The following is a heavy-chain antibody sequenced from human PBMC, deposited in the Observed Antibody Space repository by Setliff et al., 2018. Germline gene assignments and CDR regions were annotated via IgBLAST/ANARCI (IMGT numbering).Heavy chain of an antibody. CDR3: ARSFSRREKFLLDY. V-gene: IGHV4-4*07. CDR1: GGSISSYY. CDR2: IYTSGST. Sequence: SETLSLTCTVSGGSISSYYWSWIRQPAGKGLEWIGHIYTSGSTYYNPSLKSRVTISMDTSKNQFSLKVSSVTAADTAVYYCARSFSRREKFLLDYWGQGALVTVSS. J-gene: IGHJ4*02.